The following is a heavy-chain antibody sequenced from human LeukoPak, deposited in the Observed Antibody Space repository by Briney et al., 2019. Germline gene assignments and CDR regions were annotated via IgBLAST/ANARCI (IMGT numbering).Heavy chain of an antibody. V-gene: IGHV3-21*01. CDR2: ISSTSTFI. CDR3: ARDYFDSSDYPQTYYYYYMDA. Sequence: GGSLRLSCAASGFTFSRYSMNWVRQAPGKGLEWVASISSTSTFIYSADSVKGRFTISRDTAKNSLFLQMNSLRAEDTAIYYCARDYFDSSDYPQTYYYYYMDAWGKGTTVTVSS. D-gene: IGHD3-22*01. J-gene: IGHJ6*03. CDR1: GFTFSRYS.